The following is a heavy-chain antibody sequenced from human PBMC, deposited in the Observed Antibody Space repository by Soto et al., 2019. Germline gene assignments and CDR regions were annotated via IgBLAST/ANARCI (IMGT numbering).Heavy chain of an antibody. Sequence: ASVKVSCKASGYTFTSYAMHWVCQAPGQRLEWMGCINAGNGNTEYSQKFQGRVTITRDTSASTAYMELSSLRSEDTAVYYCASFSKVYYYYGMDVWGQGTTVTVSS. V-gene: IGHV1-3*01. CDR2: INAGNGNT. J-gene: IGHJ6*02. CDR3: ASFSKVYYYYGMDV. CDR1: GYTFTSYA.